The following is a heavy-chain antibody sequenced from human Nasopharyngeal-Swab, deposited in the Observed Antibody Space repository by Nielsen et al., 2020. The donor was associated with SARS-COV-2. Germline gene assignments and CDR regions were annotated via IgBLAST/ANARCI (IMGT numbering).Heavy chain of an antibody. CDR3: ARSSYCSGASCPAGY. CDR1: GDTFTLYD. Sequence: ASVKVSCKASGDTFTLYDVIWVRQATGQGLDRMGRMNRKTGNTGYAQKFQGRVTMTRNTSISTAYMELSSLTSEDTAVYYCARSSYCSGASCPAGYWGQGTLVTVSS. V-gene: IGHV1-8*01. J-gene: IGHJ4*02. CDR2: MNRKTGNT. D-gene: IGHD2-15*01.